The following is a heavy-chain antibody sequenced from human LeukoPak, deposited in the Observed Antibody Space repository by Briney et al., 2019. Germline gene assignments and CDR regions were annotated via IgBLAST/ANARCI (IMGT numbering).Heavy chain of an antibody. V-gene: IGHV3-15*01. Sequence: GGSLRLSCAASGFTFSNYAMSWVRQAPGKRLEWIGRIKREIDGATTDYAAPVRGRFTNSRDDSKNTLYLQMNSLTAEDTAVYYCSTYYFDNNVYLVYWGLGALVTVSS. CDR1: GFTFSNYA. CDR2: IKREIDGATT. D-gene: IGHD3-22*01. CDR3: STYYFDNNVYLVY. J-gene: IGHJ4*02.